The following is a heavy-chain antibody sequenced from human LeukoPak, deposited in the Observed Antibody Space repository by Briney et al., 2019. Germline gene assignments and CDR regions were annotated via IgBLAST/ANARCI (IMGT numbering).Heavy chain of an antibody. CDR2: ISAYNGNT. Sequence: ASVKVSCKASRYTFTSYGISWVRQAPGQGLEWMGWISAYNGNTNYAQKLQGRVTMTTDTSTSTAYMELRSLRSDDTAVYYCARDSTSIAARPDYYYYMDVWGKGTTVTVSS. CDR3: ARDSTSIAARPDYYYYMDV. V-gene: IGHV1-18*01. J-gene: IGHJ6*03. CDR1: RYTFTSYG. D-gene: IGHD6-6*01.